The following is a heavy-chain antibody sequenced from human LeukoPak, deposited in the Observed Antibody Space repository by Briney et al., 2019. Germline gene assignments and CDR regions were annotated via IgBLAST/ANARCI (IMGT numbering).Heavy chain of an antibody. D-gene: IGHD3-16*01. J-gene: IGHJ4*02. CDR1: GFSFSSYW. V-gene: IGHV3-74*01. CDR2: INSEGITT. Sequence: PGGSLRLSCAASGFSFSSYWMNWVRQAPGKGLEWVSRINSEGITTKYADPVKGRFTISRDDAKNTLYLEMNSLRVEDTAVYYCTRAPYANKFDYWGQGTPVTVSS. CDR3: TRAPYANKFDY.